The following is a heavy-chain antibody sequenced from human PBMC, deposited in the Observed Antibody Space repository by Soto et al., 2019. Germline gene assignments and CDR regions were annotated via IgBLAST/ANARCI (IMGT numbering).Heavy chain of an antibody. Sequence: QVQLQESGPGLVKPSETLSLTCSVSGGSISSYYWSWIRQPPGKGLEWIGYIYYSETTNYNPSLKSRVTISIDTYKNQFSLKLSSVTAADTAVYYCARIYGVGTNYYYMDVWGKGTTVTVSS. J-gene: IGHJ6*03. D-gene: IGHD1-26*01. V-gene: IGHV4-59*08. CDR2: IYYSETT. CDR1: GGSISSYY. CDR3: ARIYGVGTNYYYMDV.